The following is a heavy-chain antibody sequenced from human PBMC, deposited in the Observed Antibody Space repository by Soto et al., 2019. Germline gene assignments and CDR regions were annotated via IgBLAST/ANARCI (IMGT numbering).Heavy chain of an antibody. CDR2: IRSKAYGGTT. Sequence: GGSLRLSCTASGFTFGDYAMSWFRQAPGKGLEWVGFIRSKAYGGTTEYAASVKGRFTISRDDSKSIAYLQMNSLKTEDTAVYYCTRDPTTGIAAAGPQFFYYYYYMDVWGKGTTVTVSS. D-gene: IGHD6-13*01. J-gene: IGHJ6*03. CDR3: TRDPTTGIAAAGPQFFYYYYYMDV. CDR1: GFTFGDYA. V-gene: IGHV3-49*03.